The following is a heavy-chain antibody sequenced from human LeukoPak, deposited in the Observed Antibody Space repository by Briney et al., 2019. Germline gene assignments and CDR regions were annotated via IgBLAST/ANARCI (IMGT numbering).Heavy chain of an antibody. D-gene: IGHD6-19*01. Sequence: VASVKASCKASGGTFSSYAISWVRQAPGQGLEWMGGIIPIFGTANYAQKFQGRVTITTDESTSTAYMELSSLRSEDTAVYYCASGVAVAGYYYYYMDVWGKGTTVTVSS. J-gene: IGHJ6*03. CDR2: IIPIFGTA. CDR3: ASGVAVAGYYYYYMDV. V-gene: IGHV1-69*05. CDR1: GGTFSSYA.